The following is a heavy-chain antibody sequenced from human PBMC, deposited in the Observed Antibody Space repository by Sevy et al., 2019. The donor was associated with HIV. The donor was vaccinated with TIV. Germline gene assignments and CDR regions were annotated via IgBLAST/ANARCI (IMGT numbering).Heavy chain of an antibody. CDR1: GFTFSSYS. D-gene: IGHD2-21*02. J-gene: IGHJ4*02. Sequence: GGSLRLSCAASGFTFSSYSMNWVRQAPGKGLEWVSSISSSSSYIYYADSVKGRFTISRDNAKNSLYLQMNSLRAEDTAVYYCAREGGGNSGFDFWGRGTLVTGSS. V-gene: IGHV3-21*01. CDR3: AREGGGNSGFDF. CDR2: ISSSSSYI.